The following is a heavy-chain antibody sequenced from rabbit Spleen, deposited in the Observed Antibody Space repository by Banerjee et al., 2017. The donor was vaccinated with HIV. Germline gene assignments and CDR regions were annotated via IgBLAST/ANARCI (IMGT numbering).Heavy chain of an antibody. CDR1: GFSFSSSDY. CDR3: ARDISSSFSSYGMDL. CDR2: IDTSSSDFT. J-gene: IGHJ6*01. Sequence: QSLEESGGDLVKPGASLTLTCTASGFSFSSSDYMCWVRQAPGKGLEWIARIDTSSSDFTYFASWAKGRFTISKTSSTTVTLQMTSLTAADTATYFCARDISSSFSSYGMDLWGQGTLVTVS. V-gene: IGHV1S40*01. D-gene: IGHD1-1*01.